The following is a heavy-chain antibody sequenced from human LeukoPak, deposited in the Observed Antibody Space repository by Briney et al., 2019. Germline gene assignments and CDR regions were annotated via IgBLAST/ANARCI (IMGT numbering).Heavy chain of an antibody. V-gene: IGHV3-23*01. Sequence: GGSLRLSCAASGFTFSSYAMSWVRQAPGKGLEWVSAISGSGGSTYYADSVKSRFTISRDNSKNTLYLQMNSLRAEDTAVYYRAKWGPDCSSTSCYNRGSLQHWGQSTLVTVSS. D-gene: IGHD2-2*02. CDR3: AKWGPDCSSTSCYNRGSLQH. CDR1: GFTFSSYA. CDR2: ISGSGGST. J-gene: IGHJ1*01.